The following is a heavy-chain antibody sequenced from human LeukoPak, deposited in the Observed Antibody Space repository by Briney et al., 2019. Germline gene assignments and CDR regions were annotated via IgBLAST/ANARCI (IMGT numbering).Heavy chain of an antibody. CDR2: INHSGST. V-gene: IGHV4-34*01. Sequence: SETLSLTCAVYGGSFSGYYWSWIRQPPGKGLEWIGEINHSGSTNYNPSLKSRVTISVDTSKNQFSLKLSSVTAADTAVYYCARVKSYYDFWSGYSSPRSYHFDYWGQGTLVTVSS. J-gene: IGHJ4*02. D-gene: IGHD3-3*01. CDR3: ARVKSYYDFWSGYSSPRSYHFDY. CDR1: GGSFSGYY.